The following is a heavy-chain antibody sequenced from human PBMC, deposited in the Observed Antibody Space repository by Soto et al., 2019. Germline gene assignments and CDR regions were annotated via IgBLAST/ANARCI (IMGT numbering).Heavy chain of an antibody. Sequence: SETLSLTCAVYGGSFSGYYWSWIRQPPGKGLEWIGEINNSGSTNYNPSLKGRVSISVGTSNNQFSLKLSSVTAADTAVYYCARGRGDGYNQDWYFDLWGRGTLVTVSS. V-gene: IGHV4-34*01. D-gene: IGHD3-10*01. J-gene: IGHJ2*01. CDR2: INNSGST. CDR3: ARGRGDGYNQDWYFDL. CDR1: GGSFSGYY.